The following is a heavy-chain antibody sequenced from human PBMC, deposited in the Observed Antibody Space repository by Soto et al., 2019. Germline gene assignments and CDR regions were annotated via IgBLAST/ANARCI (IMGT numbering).Heavy chain of an antibody. CDR3: ARYRYPDYYDILTGYDFDY. D-gene: IGHD3-9*01. Sequence: ASVKVSCKASGYTFTSYGISLVRQAPVQVLELIVWIIAYNFNTNYSQKLQGRFTITTYTSTITAYIELRILRSDDTAVYYCARYRYPDYYDILTGYDFDYWG. V-gene: IGHV1-18*01. CDR2: IIAYNFNT. J-gene: IGHJ4*01. CDR1: GYTFTSYG.